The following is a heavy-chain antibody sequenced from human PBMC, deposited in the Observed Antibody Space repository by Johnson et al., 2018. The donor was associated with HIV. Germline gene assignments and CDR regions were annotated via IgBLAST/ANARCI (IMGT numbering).Heavy chain of an antibody. J-gene: IGHJ3*02. CDR3: AGLRAARPRSFDI. D-gene: IGHD6-6*01. Sequence: QEQLVESGGGLIQPGGSLRLSCAASGFTVSSNYMSWVRQAPGKGLEWVSAISGSGGSIGYADSVKGRFTISRDNAKNSLYLQMNSLRAEDTAVYYCAGLRAARPRSFDIWGQGTMVTVSS. CDR1: GFTVSSNY. CDR2: ISGSGGSI. V-gene: IGHV3-11*04.